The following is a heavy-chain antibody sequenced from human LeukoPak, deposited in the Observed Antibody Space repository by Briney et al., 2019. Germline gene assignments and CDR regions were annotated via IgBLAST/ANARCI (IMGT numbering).Heavy chain of an antibody. CDR2: IRSNAYGGTT. CDR3: TSESLDTGEYFDQ. V-gene: IGHV3-49*03. J-gene: IGHJ4*02. D-gene: IGHD3/OR15-3a*01. Sequence: HPGGSLRLSCTASGFTFSGYAMSWFRQAPGKGLEWVGFIRSNAYGGTTEYAASVKGRFTISRDDYKIIAYLQMNSLKTEDTAVYYCTSESLDTGEYFDQWGEGTLVSV. CDR1: GFTFSGYA.